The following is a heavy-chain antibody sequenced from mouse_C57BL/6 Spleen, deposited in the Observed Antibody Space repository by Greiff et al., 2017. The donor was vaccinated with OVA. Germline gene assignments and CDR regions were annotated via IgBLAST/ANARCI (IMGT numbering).Heavy chain of an antibody. CDR2: IHPNSGST. CDR3: ARYYYYGSSPFDD. D-gene: IGHD1-1*01. J-gene: IGHJ2*01. Sequence: QVQLQQPGAELVKPGASVKLSCKASGYTFTSYWMHWVKQRPGQGLEWIGMIHPNSGSTNYNEKFKSKATLTVDKSSSTAYMQLSSLTSEDSAVYYCARYYYYGSSPFDDWGQGTTLTVSS. CDR1: GYTFTSYW. V-gene: IGHV1-64*01.